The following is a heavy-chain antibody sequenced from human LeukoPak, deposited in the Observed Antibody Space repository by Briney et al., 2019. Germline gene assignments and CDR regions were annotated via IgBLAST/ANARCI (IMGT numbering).Heavy chain of an antibody. Sequence: GGSVKVSCKASGGTFSSYAISWVRQAPGQGLEWMGGIIPIFGTANYAQKFQGRVTITADESTSTAYMELSSPRSEDTAVYYCARFGDGYSPRGFDYWGQGTLVTVSS. CDR1: GGTFSSYA. D-gene: IGHD5-24*01. V-gene: IGHV1-69*13. J-gene: IGHJ4*02. CDR2: IIPIFGTA. CDR3: ARFGDGYSPRGFDY.